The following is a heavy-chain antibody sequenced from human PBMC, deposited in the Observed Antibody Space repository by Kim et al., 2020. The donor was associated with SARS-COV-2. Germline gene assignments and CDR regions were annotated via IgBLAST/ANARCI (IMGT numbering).Heavy chain of an antibody. CDR3: ARDGRGSSWYPYFDY. V-gene: IGHV4-34*01. D-gene: IGHD6-13*01. CDR2: INNSGST. Sequence: SETLSRTCAVYGGSFSGYYWSWIRQPPGKGLEWIGEINNSGSTNYNPSLKSRVTISVDTSKNQFSLKLSSVTAADTAVYYCARDGRGSSWYPYFDYWGQG. CDR1: GGSFSGYY. J-gene: IGHJ4*02.